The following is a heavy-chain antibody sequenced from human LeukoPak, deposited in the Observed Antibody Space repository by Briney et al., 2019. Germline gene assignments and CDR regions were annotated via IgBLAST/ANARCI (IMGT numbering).Heavy chain of an antibody. V-gene: IGHV4-34*01. J-gene: IGHJ5*02. CDR2: INHSGST. Sequence: PSETLSLTCAVYGGSFSGCYWSWIRQPPGKGLEWIGEINHSGSTNYNPSLKSRVTISVDTSKNQFSLKLSSVTAADTSVYYCATLNGGSYNWFDPWGQGTLVTVSS. D-gene: IGHD1-26*01. CDR1: GGSFSGCY. CDR3: ATLNGGSYNWFDP.